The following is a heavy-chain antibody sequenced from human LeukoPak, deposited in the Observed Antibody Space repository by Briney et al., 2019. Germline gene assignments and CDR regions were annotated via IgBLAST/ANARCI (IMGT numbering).Heavy chain of an antibody. V-gene: IGHV3-48*01. CDR3: ARDSGYYDSSGYFYYYYMDV. CDR2: ISSSSSTI. D-gene: IGHD3-22*01. CDR1: GFTFSSYS. Sequence: PGGSPRLSCAASGFTFSSYSMNWVRQAPGKGLEWVSYISSSSSTIYYADSVKGRFTISRDNAKNSLYLQMNSLRAEDTAVYYCARDSGYYDSSGYFYYYYMDVWGKGTTVTVSS. J-gene: IGHJ6*03.